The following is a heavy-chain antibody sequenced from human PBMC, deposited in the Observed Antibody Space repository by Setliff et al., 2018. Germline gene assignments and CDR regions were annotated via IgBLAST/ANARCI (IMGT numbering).Heavy chain of an antibody. CDR2: INPNSGGT. J-gene: IGHJ6*03. D-gene: IGHD3-9*01. Sequence: ASGKVSCKASGYTFTGYYIHWVRQAPGQGLEYMGWINPNSGGTNYAPKFQGRVTMTRDTSISTVYMEVSRLRSDDTAVYFCARDGDILTTYYIYYYYMDVWGKGTTVTVSS. CDR1: GYTFTGYY. V-gene: IGHV1-2*02. CDR3: ARDGDILTTYYIYYYYMDV.